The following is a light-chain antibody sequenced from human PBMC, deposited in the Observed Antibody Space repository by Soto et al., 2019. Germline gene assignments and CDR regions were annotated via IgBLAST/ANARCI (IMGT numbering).Light chain of an antibody. V-gene: IGLV2-14*01. CDR1: SNDIGGYNF. Sequence: QSPLTQRAFVAGSPGQSITIPCNGTSNDIGGYNFVSWFQQHPGKAPKLLICDVTRRPSGVSDRFSGSKSGNTASLTISGLQAEDEADYYCNSYSGGNTLYVFGSGTKVTVL. CDR3: NSYSGGNTLYV. J-gene: IGLJ1*01. CDR2: DVT.